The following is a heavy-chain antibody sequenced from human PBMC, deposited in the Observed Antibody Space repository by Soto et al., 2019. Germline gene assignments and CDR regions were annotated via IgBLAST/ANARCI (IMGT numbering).Heavy chain of an antibody. V-gene: IGHV4-31*03. CDR3: AGVYCSGGSCYEFDY. J-gene: IGHJ4*02. CDR2: IYYSGST. D-gene: IGHD2-15*01. CDR1: GGSISSGGYY. Sequence: QVQLQESGPGLVKPSQTLSLTCTISGGSISSGGYYWSWIRQHPGKGLEWIGCIYYSGSTYYNPSLKSRFTISVDSSKNQFSLKLSSVTAADTAVYYCAGVYCSGGSCYEFDYWGQGTLVTVSS.